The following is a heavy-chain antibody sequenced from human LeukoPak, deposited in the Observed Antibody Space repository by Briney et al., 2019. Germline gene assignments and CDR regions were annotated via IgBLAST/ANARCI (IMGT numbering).Heavy chain of an antibody. CDR2: IKQDGSER. CDR3: ASQPIAAAGSRGDY. V-gene: IGHV3-7*03. CDR1: GFTFSSYW. D-gene: IGHD6-13*01. J-gene: IGHJ4*02. Sequence: GGSLRLSCAASGFTFSSYWMSWVRQAPGKGLEWVANIKQDGSERYYVDSVKGRFTISRDNAKNSLYLQMNSLRAEDTAVYYCASQPIAAAGSRGDYWGQGTLVTVSS.